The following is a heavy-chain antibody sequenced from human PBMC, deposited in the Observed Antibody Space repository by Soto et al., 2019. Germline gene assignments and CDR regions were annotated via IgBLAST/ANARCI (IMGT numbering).Heavy chain of an antibody. V-gene: IGHV3-48*04. Sequence: GGSLRLSCASSGFTFSSYSMNLVRQAPGKGLEWVSYISHDGSKKYYVDSVKGRFTISRDNAKNSLYLQMNSLRAEGTAVYYCARDTLTYYDFWSGYYTRPITNNWFDPWGQGTLVTVSS. J-gene: IGHJ5*02. CDR3: ARDTLTYYDFWSGYYTRPITNNWFDP. D-gene: IGHD3-3*01. CDR1: GFTFSSYS. CDR2: ISHDGSKK.